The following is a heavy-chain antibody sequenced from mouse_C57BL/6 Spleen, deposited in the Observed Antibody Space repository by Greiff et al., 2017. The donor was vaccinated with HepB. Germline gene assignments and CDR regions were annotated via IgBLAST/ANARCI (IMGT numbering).Heavy chain of an antibody. J-gene: IGHJ3*01. Sequence: QVQLKESGAELARPGASVKLSCKASGYTFTSYGISWVKQRTGQGLEWIGEIYPRSGNTYYNEKFKGKATLTADKSSSTAYMELRSLTSEDSAVYFCLIYYYGSSYVDWGQGTLVTVSA. V-gene: IGHV1-81*01. CDR3: LIYYYGSSYVD. D-gene: IGHD1-1*01. CDR1: GYTFTSYG. CDR2: IYPRSGNT.